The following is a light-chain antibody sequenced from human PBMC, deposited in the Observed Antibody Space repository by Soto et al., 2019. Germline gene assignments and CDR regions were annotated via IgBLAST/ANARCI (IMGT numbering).Light chain of an antibody. J-gene: IGKJ1*01. CDR2: DAS. Sequence: GDRVTITCRASQSISSRLAWYQQKPGRAPKLLIFDASGLQSGVPSRFSASGSGTEFTLTISSLQPDDFATYYCQHYNSYPWTFGQGTKVEIK. V-gene: IGKV1-5*01. CDR3: QHYNSYPWT. CDR1: QSISSR.